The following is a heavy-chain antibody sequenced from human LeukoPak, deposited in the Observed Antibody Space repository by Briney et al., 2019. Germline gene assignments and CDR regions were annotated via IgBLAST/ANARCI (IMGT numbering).Heavy chain of an antibody. D-gene: IGHD6-6*01. Sequence: GGSLRLSCAASGFTFSSYSMNWVRQAPGKGLEWVSYISSSSSTIYYADSVKGRFTISRDNAKNSLYLQMSSLRVEDTAVYYCTRDPRHFDSCGQGTLVTVSS. V-gene: IGHV3-48*01. CDR3: TRDPRHFDS. J-gene: IGHJ5*01. CDR2: ISSSSSTI. CDR1: GFTFSSYS.